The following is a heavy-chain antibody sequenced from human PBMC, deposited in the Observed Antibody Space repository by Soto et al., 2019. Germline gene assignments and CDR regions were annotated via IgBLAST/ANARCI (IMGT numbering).Heavy chain of an antibody. Sequence: GESLKISCAASGFTFSNAWMSWVRQAPGKGLEWVGRIKSKTDGGTTDYAAPVKGRFTISRDDSKNTLYLQMNSLKTEDTAVYYCTTDLDGDYWGGFVDYWGQGTLVTVSS. D-gene: IGHD4-17*01. CDR1: GFTFSNAW. V-gene: IGHV3-15*01. CDR3: TTDLDGDYWGGFVDY. J-gene: IGHJ4*02. CDR2: IKSKTDGGTT.